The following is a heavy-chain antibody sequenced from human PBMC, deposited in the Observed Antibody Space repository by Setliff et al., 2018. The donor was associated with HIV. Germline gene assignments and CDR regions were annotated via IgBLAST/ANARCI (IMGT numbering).Heavy chain of an antibody. CDR3: ARIPTGGAFDI. V-gene: IGHV1-8*01. D-gene: IGHD7-27*01. J-gene: IGHJ3*02. CDR2: MNPNSGVS. Sequence: GPSVKVSCKPSGHTFTNYDIHWMRRATGQGLEWMGWMNPNSGVSGYALKFHDRVTMTRDTSITTAYMELSSLRSEDTAVYYCARIPTGGAFDIWGQGTVVTVSS. CDR1: GHTFTNYD.